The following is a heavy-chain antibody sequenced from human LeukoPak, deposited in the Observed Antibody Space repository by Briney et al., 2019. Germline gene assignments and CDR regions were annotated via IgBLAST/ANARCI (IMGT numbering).Heavy chain of an antibody. Sequence: SGGSLRLSCAASGFTFSTYWMHWVRQAPGKGLEWVSSITSSNNYIYYGDSVKGRFTISRDDAKNSLYLQMNSLRAEDTAVYYCARDTHPGSSWYWPADYYYYMDVWGKGTTVTVSS. CDR1: GFTFSTYW. J-gene: IGHJ6*03. CDR2: ITSSNNYI. D-gene: IGHD6-13*01. CDR3: ARDTHPGSSWYWPADYYYYMDV. V-gene: IGHV3-21*01.